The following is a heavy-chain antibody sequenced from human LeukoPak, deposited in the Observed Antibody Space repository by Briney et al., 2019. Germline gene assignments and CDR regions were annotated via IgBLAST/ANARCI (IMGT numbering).Heavy chain of an antibody. J-gene: IGHJ4*02. CDR3: ARGSGSYPIDY. Sequence: SVKVSCKASGFTFTSSAVQWVRQARGQRLEWIGWVVVGSGNTNYAQKFQERVTITRDMSTSTAYMELSSLRSEDTAVYYCARGSGSYPIDYWGQGTLVTVSS. D-gene: IGHD1-26*01. CDR2: VVVGSGNT. V-gene: IGHV1-58*01. CDR1: GFTFTSSA.